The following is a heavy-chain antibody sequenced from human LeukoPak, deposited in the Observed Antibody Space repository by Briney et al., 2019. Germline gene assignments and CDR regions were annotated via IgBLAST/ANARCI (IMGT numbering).Heavy chain of an antibody. CDR1: GGSLSGYY. CDR3: ARSLNYEVNY. CDR2: IIHSGST. J-gene: IGHJ4*02. V-gene: IGHV4-34*12. D-gene: IGHD3-22*01. Sequence: PSETLPLTCAVYGGSLSGYYWSWIRQPPGKGLEWIGGIIHSGSTNYNPSLKSRVTISVDTYKNQFSLQLSSVTAADTAVYYCARSLNYEVNYWGQGTLVTVSS.